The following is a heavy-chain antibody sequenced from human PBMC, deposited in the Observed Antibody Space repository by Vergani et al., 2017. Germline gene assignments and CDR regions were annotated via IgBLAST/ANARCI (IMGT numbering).Heavy chain of an antibody. CDR1: RYSFTNYW. J-gene: IGHJ4*02. Sequence: EVQLVQSGAEVKKPGESLKISCQISRYSFTNYWIVWVRQMPGKGLEWMGIIHPADSDTRYSPSFQGQVTISVDKSISTAYLQRSSLRASDSAMYYCARLYGRDSSGRKYFDYWGQGTLVTGSS. CDR3: ARLYGRDSSGRKYFDY. V-gene: IGHV5-51*01. CDR2: IHPADSDT. D-gene: IGHD3-22*01.